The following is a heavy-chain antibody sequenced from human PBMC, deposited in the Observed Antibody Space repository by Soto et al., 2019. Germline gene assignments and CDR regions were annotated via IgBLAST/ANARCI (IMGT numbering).Heavy chain of an antibody. V-gene: IGHV4-59*01. Sequence: SETLSLTCTVSGGSISSYYWSWIRQPPGKGLEWIGYIYYSGSTNYNPSLKSRVTISVDTSKNQFSLKLSSVTAADTAVYYCARAGYYDILTAHTSWFDPWGQGTLVTVSS. CDR3: ARAGYYDILTAHTSWFDP. D-gene: IGHD3-9*01. J-gene: IGHJ5*02. CDR2: IYYSGST. CDR1: GGSISSYY.